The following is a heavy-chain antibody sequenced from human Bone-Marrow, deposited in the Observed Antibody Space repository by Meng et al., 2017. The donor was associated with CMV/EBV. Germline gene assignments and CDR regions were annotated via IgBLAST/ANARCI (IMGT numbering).Heavy chain of an antibody. Sequence: GSLRLSCAVYGGSFSGYYWSWIRQPPGKGLEWIGEINHSGSTNYNPSLKSRVTISVDTSKNQFSLKLSSVTAADTAVYYCAREWGAARAPLRYYYYYGMDVWGQGTTVTVSS. CDR3: AREWGAARAPLRYYYYYGMDV. CDR1: GGSFSGYY. D-gene: IGHD6-6*01. CDR2: INHSGST. J-gene: IGHJ6*02. V-gene: IGHV4-34*01.